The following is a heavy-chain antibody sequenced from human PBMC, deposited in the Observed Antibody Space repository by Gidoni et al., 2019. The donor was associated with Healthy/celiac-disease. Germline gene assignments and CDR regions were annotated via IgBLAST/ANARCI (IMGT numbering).Heavy chain of an antibody. Sequence: QLQLVESGGGVVQPGRSLRLSCAASGLPFSSYGMHWVRQAPGKGLEWVAVIWYDGSNKYYANSVKGRFTISRDNSKNTLYLQMNSLRAEDTAVYYCARDLKAVTFDYWGQGTLVTVSS. V-gene: IGHV3-33*01. J-gene: IGHJ4*02. CDR3: ARDLKAVTFDY. D-gene: IGHD5-18*01. CDR2: IWYDGSNK. CDR1: GLPFSSYG.